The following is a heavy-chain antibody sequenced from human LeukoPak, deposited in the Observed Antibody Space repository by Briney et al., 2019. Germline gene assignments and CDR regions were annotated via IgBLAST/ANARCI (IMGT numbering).Heavy chain of an antibody. CDR3: ARDGSSKQWLDPNDY. V-gene: IGHV7-4-1*02. CDR1: GYTFTNYA. D-gene: IGHD6-19*01. Sequence: ASVKVSCKASGYTFTNYAMNWVRQAPGQGLEWMGWINTNAGNPTYALDFTGRFVFSLDTSVSTAYLQISNLKAEDTAVYYCARDGSSKQWLDPNDYWGQGTLVTVSS. J-gene: IGHJ4*02. CDR2: INTNAGNP.